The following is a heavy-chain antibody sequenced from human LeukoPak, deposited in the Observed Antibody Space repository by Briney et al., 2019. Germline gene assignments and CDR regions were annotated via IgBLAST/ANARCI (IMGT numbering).Heavy chain of an antibody. D-gene: IGHD3-16*01. Sequence: GGSLRLSCAASGFTFSSYGMHWVRQAPGKGLEWVAVISYDGSNKYYADPVKGRFTISRDSSKNMLYLQMNSLRAEDTAVYYCAKATWGEIDYWGQGTLVTVSS. CDR1: GFTFSSYG. CDR3: AKATWGEIDY. V-gene: IGHV3-30*18. CDR2: ISYDGSNK. J-gene: IGHJ4*02.